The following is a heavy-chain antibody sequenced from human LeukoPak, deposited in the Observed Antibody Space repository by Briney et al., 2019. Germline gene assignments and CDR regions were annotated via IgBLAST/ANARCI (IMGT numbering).Heavy chain of an antibody. V-gene: IGHV1-46*01. CDR2: INPSGGST. J-gene: IGHJ5*02. D-gene: IGHD6-19*01. Sequence: AAGKVSCKAAGYTFTSYYMDWGRQGPGQGLEWMGLINPSGGSTSYAQKFQGRVIMTRDTSTSTVYMELSSLRSEDTAVYYCARDSSIAVANGRWFDPWGQGTLVTVSS. CDR3: ARDSSIAVANGRWFDP. CDR1: GYTFTSYY.